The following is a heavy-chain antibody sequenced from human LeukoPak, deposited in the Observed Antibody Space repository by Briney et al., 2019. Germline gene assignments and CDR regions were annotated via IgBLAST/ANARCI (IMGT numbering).Heavy chain of an antibody. J-gene: IGHJ4*02. CDR1: GFTFSSYD. CDR2: IGTAGDT. Sequence: GGSLRLSCAASGFTFSSYDMHWVRQATGKGLEWVPAIGTAGDTYYPGSVKGRFTISRENAKNSLYLQMNSLRAGDTAVYYCARMNRITMTFDYWGQGTLVTVSS. D-gene: IGHD3-22*01. V-gene: IGHV3-13*01. CDR3: ARMNRITMTFDY.